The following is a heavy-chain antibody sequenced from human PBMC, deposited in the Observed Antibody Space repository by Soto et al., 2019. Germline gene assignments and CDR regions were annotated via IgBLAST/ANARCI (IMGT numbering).Heavy chain of an antibody. CDR1: GFTFSTYW. J-gene: IGHJ6*02. D-gene: IGHD6-19*01. CDR3: ARGSPGGVAGDSYFGMDV. Sequence: GGSLRLSCAASGFTFSTYWMIWVRQAPGKGLEWVANIKQDGSEKYYVDSVRGRFTVSRDNAKNSLCLQMNSLRAEDTAVYYCARGSPGGVAGDSYFGMDVWGQGTTVTVSS. V-gene: IGHV3-7*03. CDR2: IKQDGSEK.